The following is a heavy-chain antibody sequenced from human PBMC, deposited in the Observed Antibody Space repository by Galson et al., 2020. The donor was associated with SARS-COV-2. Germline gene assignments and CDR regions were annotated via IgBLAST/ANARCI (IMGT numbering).Heavy chain of an antibody. Sequence: ASVQVSCKASGYTFTSYGITWVRQAPGQGLEWMGWISAYNGNTNYAQNLQGRVTMTTDTSTSTAYMELWSLTSDDTAVYYCARTPDISGWYLGPEEYNGMDVWGQGTTVTVSS. CDR1: GYTFTSYG. CDR3: ARTPDISGWYLGPEEYNGMDV. D-gene: IGHD6-19*01. J-gene: IGHJ6*02. V-gene: IGHV1-18*04. CDR2: ISAYNGNT.